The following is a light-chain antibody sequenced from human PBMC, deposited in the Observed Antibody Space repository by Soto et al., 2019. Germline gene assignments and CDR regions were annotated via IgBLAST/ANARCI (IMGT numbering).Light chain of an antibody. V-gene: IGLV2-8*01. J-gene: IGLJ1*01. CDR2: EVT. CDR3: TSGAGSNNFDV. CDR1: SSDVGTYDF. Sequence: QSVLTQPPSASGSPGQSVTISCTGASSDVGTYDFVSWYQPHPGKAPKLMIYEVTKRPSGVPDPFSGSRSGNTASLTVSGLQAEDEADYYCTSGAGSNNFDVFGTGTKVTVL.